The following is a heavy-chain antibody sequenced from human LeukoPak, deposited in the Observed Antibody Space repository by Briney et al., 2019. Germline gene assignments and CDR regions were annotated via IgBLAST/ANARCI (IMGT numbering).Heavy chain of an antibody. CDR2: IFGSGGTT. Sequence: GGSLRLSCAASGFTFSSYAMYWVRQPPGKGLEWVSGIFGSGGTTHYAASVKGPFTISRDNSKNTVDLQMNSLRVEDTAVYDCAKTTTGYSSGRYPGWPVDYWGQGTLVTVSS. D-gene: IGHD6-19*01. J-gene: IGHJ4*02. CDR3: AKTTTGYSSGRYPGWPVDY. V-gene: IGHV3-23*01. CDR1: GFTFSSYA.